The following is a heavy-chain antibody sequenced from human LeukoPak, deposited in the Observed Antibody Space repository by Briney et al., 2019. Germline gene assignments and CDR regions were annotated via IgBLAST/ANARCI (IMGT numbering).Heavy chain of an antibody. J-gene: IGHJ3*02. Sequence: KPSETLSLTCTVSGGSISSSSYYWGWIRQPPGKGLEWIGSIYYSGSTYYNPSLKSRVTVSVDTSKNQFSLKLSSVTAADTAVYYCASDRVTTIFGLDAFDIWGQGTMVTVSS. CDR3: ASDRVTTIFGLDAFDI. CDR1: GGSISSSSYY. D-gene: IGHD3-9*01. V-gene: IGHV4-39*07. CDR2: IYYSGST.